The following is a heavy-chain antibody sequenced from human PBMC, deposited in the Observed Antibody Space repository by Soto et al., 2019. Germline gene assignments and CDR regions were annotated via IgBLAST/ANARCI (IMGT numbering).Heavy chain of an antibody. CDR3: ARSDSSGYHGMDV. J-gene: IGHJ6*02. D-gene: IGHD3-22*01. CDR1: GFSLSNARMG. V-gene: IGHV2-26*01. Sequence: SGPTLVNPTETLTLTCTVSGFSLSNARMGVSWIRQPPGKALEWLAHIFSNDEKSYSTSLKSRLTISKDTSKRQVVLTMTNMDPVDTATYYCARSDSSGYHGMDVWGQGTTVTVSS. CDR2: IFSNDEK.